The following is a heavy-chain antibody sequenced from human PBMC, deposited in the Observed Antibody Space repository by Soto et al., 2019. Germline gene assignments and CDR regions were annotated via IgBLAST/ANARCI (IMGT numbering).Heavy chain of an antibody. CDR1: GFTFSDYA. CDR2: ISFDGSNK. J-gene: IGHJ6*02. Sequence: QVHLVESGGGVVHPGRSLRLSCAASGFTFSDYAIHWVRQAPGKGLEWVAVISFDGSNKYFADSVKGRFTISRDNSKDTLYLQMNSLRAEDTALYSCAGYSFITMVRGGDFYFYGVAVWGQGPTVIVSS. V-gene: IGHV3-30-3*01. D-gene: IGHD3-10*01. CDR3: AGYSFITMVRGGDFYFYGVAV.